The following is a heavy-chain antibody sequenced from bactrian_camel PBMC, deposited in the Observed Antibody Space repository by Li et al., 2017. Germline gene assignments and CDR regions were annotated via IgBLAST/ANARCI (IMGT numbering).Heavy chain of an antibody. CDR1: GYRVSPYC. J-gene: IGHJ6*01. D-gene: IGHD4*01. CDR3: AADDYCVYGGSVPAAFGY. Sequence: QVQLVESGGGSVQAGGSLRLSCAASGYRVSPYCMGWFRQAPGKEREGVAAIDSDGSTTYASSVKGRFTISKDNAKNTLYLQMDSLKPEDTAMYYCAADDYCVYGGSVPAAFGYWGQGTQVTVS. CDR2: IDSDGST. V-gene: IGHV3S53*01.